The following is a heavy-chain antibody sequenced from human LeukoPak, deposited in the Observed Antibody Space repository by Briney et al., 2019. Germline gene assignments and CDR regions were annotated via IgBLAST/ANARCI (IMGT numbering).Heavy chain of an antibody. Sequence: ASVKVSCKASGYTFSSYGISWVRQAPEQGLEWMGWISGYNDNTKYYAQKLQGRVTMTTDTSTSTAYMELRSLRSDDTAVYYCARDTKRSRARWENLGFDPWGQGTLVTVSS. CDR1: GYTFSSYG. V-gene: IGHV1-18*01. J-gene: IGHJ5*02. CDR3: ARDTKRSRARWENLGFDP. D-gene: IGHD1-26*01. CDR2: ISGYNDNT.